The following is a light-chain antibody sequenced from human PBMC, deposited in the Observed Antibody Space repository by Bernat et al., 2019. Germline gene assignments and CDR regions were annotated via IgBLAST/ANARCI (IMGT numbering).Light chain of an antibody. CDR2: AAS. J-gene: IGKJ4*01. Sequence: DIQMTQSPSSLSASVGDRVTIPCRASQSIRNYVSWYQQKPGQAPKLLIYAASTLESGVPSRFSCSGSGTDFTLSINSLQPEDFATYYCQQSYSAPLSFGGGTSVEIK. CDR3: QQSYSAPLS. CDR1: QSIRNY. V-gene: IGKV1-39*01.